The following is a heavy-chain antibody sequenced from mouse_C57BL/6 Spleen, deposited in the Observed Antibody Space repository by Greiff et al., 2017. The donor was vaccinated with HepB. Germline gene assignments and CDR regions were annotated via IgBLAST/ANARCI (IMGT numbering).Heavy chain of an antibody. CDR1: GYTFTDYY. J-gene: IGHJ2*01. D-gene: IGHD2-14*01. CDR3: AVREGNLSCDY. CDR2: INPNNGGT. Sequence: EVQLQQSGPELVKPGASVKISCKASGYTFTDYYMNWVKPSHGKSLEWIGDINPNNGGTSYNQKFKGKATLTVDKSSSTAYLELRSLTSEDSAVYYCAVREGNLSCDYWGQGNTLTVSS. V-gene: IGHV1-26*01.